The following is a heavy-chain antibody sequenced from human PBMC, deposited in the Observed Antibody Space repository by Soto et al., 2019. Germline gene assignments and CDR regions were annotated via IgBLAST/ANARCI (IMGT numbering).Heavy chain of an antibody. Sequence: SLRLSCAASGFTFSSYAMHWFRQAPGKGLEWVAVISYDGSNKYYADSVKGRFTISRDNSKNTLYLQMNSLRAEDTAVYYCARDFITGTRSYFDYWGQGTLVTVSS. D-gene: IGHD1-7*01. CDR3: ARDFITGTRSYFDY. CDR1: GFTFSSYA. J-gene: IGHJ4*02. CDR2: ISYDGSNK. V-gene: IGHV3-30-3*01.